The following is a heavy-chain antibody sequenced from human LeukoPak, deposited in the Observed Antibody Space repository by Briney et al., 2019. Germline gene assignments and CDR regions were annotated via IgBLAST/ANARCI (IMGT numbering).Heavy chain of an antibody. CDR1: GDSVSSNNAA. CDR3: AREAGSTGPVGAFDI. D-gene: IGHD3-10*01. Sequence: SQTLSLTCVISGDSVSSNNAAWNWIRQSPSRGLEWPGKTYYRSKWYDDYAVSVKSRITINPDTSKNQFTLKMNSVTPENTAVYYCAREAGSTGPVGAFDIWGQGTRVTVSS. V-gene: IGHV6-1*01. J-gene: IGHJ3*02. CDR2: TYYRSKWYD.